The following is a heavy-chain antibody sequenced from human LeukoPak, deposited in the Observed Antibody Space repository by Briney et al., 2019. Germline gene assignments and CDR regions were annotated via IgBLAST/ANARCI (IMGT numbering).Heavy chain of an antibody. Sequence: PSETLSLTCAVYGGSFSGYYWSWIRQPPGKGLEWIGEINHSGSTNYNPSLKSRVTISVDTSKNQFSLKLSSVTAADTAVYYCARLVAAARSYYYYGMDVWGQGTTVTVSS. V-gene: IGHV4-34*01. CDR2: INHSGST. D-gene: IGHD2-15*01. CDR3: ARLVAAARSYYYYGMDV. CDR1: GGSFSGYY. J-gene: IGHJ6*02.